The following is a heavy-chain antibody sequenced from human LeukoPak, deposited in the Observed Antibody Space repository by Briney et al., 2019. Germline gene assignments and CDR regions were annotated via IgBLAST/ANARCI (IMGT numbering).Heavy chain of an antibody. D-gene: IGHD3-22*01. Sequence: GGSLRLSCAASGFTLSSYEMNWVRQAPGKGLEWVSYISSSGVTIYYADSVKGRFTVSRDNAKNSLYLQMNSLRGEDTAVYYCASLLRSSGYYYWGQGTLVTASS. CDR3: ASLLRSSGYYY. CDR2: ISSSGVTI. CDR1: GFTLSSYE. J-gene: IGHJ4*02. V-gene: IGHV3-48*03.